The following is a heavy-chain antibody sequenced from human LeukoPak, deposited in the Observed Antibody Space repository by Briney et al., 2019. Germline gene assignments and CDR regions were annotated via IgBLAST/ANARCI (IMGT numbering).Heavy chain of an antibody. V-gene: IGHV4-31*03. CDR3: AKDDAGIVGATSPDY. J-gene: IGHJ4*02. CDR2: IYYSGST. CDR1: GGSISSGGYY. Sequence: SETLSLTCTVSGGSISSGGYYWSWIRQHPGKGLEWIGYIYYSGSTYYNPSLKSRVTISVDTSKNQFSLKLSSVTAADTAVYYCAKDDAGIVGATSPDYWGQGTLVTVSS. D-gene: IGHD1-26*01.